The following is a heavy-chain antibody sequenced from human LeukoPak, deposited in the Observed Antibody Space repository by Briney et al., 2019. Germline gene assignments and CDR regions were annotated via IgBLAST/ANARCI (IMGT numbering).Heavy chain of an antibody. D-gene: IGHD4-17*01. Sequence: PGGSLRLSCAASGFTFSSYAMSWVRQAPGKGLEWVAVISYDGSNKYYADSVKGRFTISRDNSKNTLYLQMNSLRAEDTAVYYCAKDRQTTKYYFDYWGQGTLVTVSS. CDR1: GFTFSSYA. CDR2: ISYDGSNK. J-gene: IGHJ4*02. V-gene: IGHV3-30*18. CDR3: AKDRQTTKYYFDY.